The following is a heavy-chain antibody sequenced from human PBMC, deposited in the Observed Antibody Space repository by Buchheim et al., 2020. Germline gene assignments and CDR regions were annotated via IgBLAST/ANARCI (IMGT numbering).Heavy chain of an antibody. V-gene: IGHV4-4*02. Sequence: QVQLQESGPGLVKPSGTLSLTCVVSGGSISSGNWWSWVRQPPGKGLEWIGEIYHSGSTNYNPSLKSRVTISLDKSNNQFSPRLSSVTAADTAVYYCARVCGGDCYSGWYFDYWGQGTL. CDR3: ARVCGGDCYSGWYFDY. D-gene: IGHD2-21*02. CDR2: IYHSGST. J-gene: IGHJ4*02. CDR1: GGSISSGNW.